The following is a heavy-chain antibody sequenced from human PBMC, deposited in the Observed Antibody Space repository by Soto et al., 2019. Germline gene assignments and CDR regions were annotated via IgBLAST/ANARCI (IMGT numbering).Heavy chain of an antibody. D-gene: IGHD3-3*01. J-gene: IGHJ3*01. Sequence: QLFESGGGLVQPGGSLRLSCVASGFSFGRYAMTWVRQAPGKGLEWVSGTSGNGGDTYYVDSVKGRFTISRDNPKNTLYLQMNSLRVEDTAIYYCAEIYDFWSRHHDSFDVWGQGTSVTVSS. V-gene: IGHV3-23*01. CDR1: GFSFGRYA. CDR3: AEIYDFWSRHHDSFDV. CDR2: TSGNGGDT.